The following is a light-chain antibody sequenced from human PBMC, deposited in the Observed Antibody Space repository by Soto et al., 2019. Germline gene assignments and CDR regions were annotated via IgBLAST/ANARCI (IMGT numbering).Light chain of an antibody. J-gene: IGLJ2*01. Sequence: QSVLTQPPSVSAAPGQTVSISCSGSSSNIGNNYVSWYQQFPGTAPKLLISDNNKRPSGIPDRFSGSKSGTSATLGITGLQTGDEADYYCGTWDSSLSAVVFGGGTKVTVL. CDR2: DNN. CDR3: GTWDSSLSAVV. CDR1: SSNIGNNY. V-gene: IGLV1-51*01.